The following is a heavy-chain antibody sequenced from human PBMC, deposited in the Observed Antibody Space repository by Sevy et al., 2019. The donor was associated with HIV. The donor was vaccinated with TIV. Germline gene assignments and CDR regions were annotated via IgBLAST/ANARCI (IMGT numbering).Heavy chain of an antibody. Sequence: GGSQRLSCRASGLTFGLYWMSWVRQTPGKGLEWVANINPDRRDTYFVDSVAGRFTLSRDNAGRSLFLQMNSLRAEDTAIYYCASSLSKHQGTFDLWGQGTMVTVSS. V-gene: IGHV3-7*01. CDR1: GLTFGLYW. D-gene: IGHD2-2*01. CDR3: ASSLSKHQGTFDL. CDR2: INPDRRDT. J-gene: IGHJ3*01.